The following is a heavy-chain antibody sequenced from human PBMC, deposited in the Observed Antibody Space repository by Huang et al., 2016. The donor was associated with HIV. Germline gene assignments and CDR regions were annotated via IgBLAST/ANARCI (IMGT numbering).Heavy chain of an antibody. V-gene: IGHV1-8*01. CDR3: ARGPLHRAIMNWGEGFDDGWRTGFDP. CDR2: ADHRRGNT. Sequence: QEQLVQSGAEVKKPGASVTVSCKASGYTFSFHDVHWVRQVSGQGLEGRGVADHRRGNTGEERKFQGRGTMPTSPAVTTAYMEVRSLTSEDTAVYFCARGPLHRAIMNWGEGFDDGWRTGFDPWGQGTLVIVTS. CDR1: GYTFSFHD. D-gene: IGHD7-27*01. J-gene: IGHJ5*02.